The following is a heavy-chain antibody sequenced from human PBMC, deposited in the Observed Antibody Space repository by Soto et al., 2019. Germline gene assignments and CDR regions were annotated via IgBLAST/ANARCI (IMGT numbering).Heavy chain of an antibody. CDR3: ASSTELVGSAFDI. V-gene: IGHV4-31*03. CDR2: IYYSGST. J-gene: IGHJ3*02. Sequence: SETLSLTCTVSGGSISSGGYYWSWIRQHPGKGLEWIGYIYYSGSTYYNPSLKSRVTISVDTSKNQFSLKLSSVTAADTAVYYCASSTELVGSAFDIWGQGTMVTVSS. CDR1: GGSISSGGYY. D-gene: IGHD1-26*01.